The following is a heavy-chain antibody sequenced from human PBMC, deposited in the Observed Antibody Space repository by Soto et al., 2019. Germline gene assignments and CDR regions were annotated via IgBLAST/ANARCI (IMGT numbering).Heavy chain of an antibody. J-gene: IGHJ4*02. Sequence: PGGSLRLSCAASGFTFSSYGMHWVRQAPGKGLEWVAVISYDGSNKYYADSVKGRFTISRDNSKNTLYLQMNSLRAEDTAVYYCAKKPRGYSNFTPLDYWGQGTLVTVSS. D-gene: IGHD4-4*01. V-gene: IGHV3-30*18. CDR1: GFTFSSYG. CDR3: AKKPRGYSNFTPLDY. CDR2: ISYDGSNK.